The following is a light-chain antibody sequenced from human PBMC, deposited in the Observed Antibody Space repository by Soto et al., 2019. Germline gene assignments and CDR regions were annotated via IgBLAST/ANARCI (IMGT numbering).Light chain of an antibody. J-gene: IGLJ2*01. Sequence: QSVLAQPASVSGSPGQSITISCTGTSSDVGGYNYVSWYQQHPGKAPKLMIYEVSNRPSGVSNRFSGSKSGNTASLTISGLQAEDEADYYCSSYTSSSNLVLGGGTQMTVL. CDR1: SSDVGGYNY. CDR3: SSYTSSSNLV. CDR2: EVS. V-gene: IGLV2-14*01.